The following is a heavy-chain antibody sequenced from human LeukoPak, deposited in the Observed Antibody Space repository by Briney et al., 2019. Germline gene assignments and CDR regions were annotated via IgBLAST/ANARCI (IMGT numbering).Heavy chain of an antibody. CDR1: GGSISSYY. Sequence: KTSETLSLTXTVSGGSISSYYWSWIRQPPGKGLEWIGYIYYSGSTNYNPSLKSRVTISVDTSKNQFSLKLSSVTAADTAVYYCARGPGRAYFQHWGQGTLVTVSS. V-gene: IGHV4-59*01. D-gene: IGHD2-15*01. J-gene: IGHJ1*01. CDR2: IYYSGST. CDR3: ARGPGRAYFQH.